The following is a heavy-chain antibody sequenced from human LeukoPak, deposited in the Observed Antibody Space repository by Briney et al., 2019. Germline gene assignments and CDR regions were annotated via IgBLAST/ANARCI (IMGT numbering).Heavy chain of an antibody. J-gene: IGHJ4*02. CDR2: TRFDGSIK. D-gene: IGHD1-1*01. Sequence: PGGSLGLSCAVSGFIFSDYGFHWVRQAPGKGLEWVAVTRFDGSIKQYADSVKGRFTISRDDSKNTLYLQMNFLKSEDTAVYYCARWGGTRQYYFDYWGQGTLVTVSS. CDR3: ARWGGTRQYYFDY. CDR1: GFIFSDYG. V-gene: IGHV3-33*01.